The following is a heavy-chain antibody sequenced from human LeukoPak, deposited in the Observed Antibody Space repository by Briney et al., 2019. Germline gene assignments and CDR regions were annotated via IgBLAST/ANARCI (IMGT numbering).Heavy chain of an antibody. V-gene: IGHV3-48*03. J-gene: IGHJ4*02. Sequence: SGGSLTLSCEDSGFTFRSYEMNWVRQAPGKGLEWIAYLSSSGSAFSYADSVKGRFTIARDNAKNSVYLEMNSLRADDTAVYYCARDSVAGTRGINDYWGRGTLVTVSS. CDR2: LSSSGSAF. CDR1: GFTFRSYE. CDR3: ARDSVAGTRGINDY. D-gene: IGHD6-19*01.